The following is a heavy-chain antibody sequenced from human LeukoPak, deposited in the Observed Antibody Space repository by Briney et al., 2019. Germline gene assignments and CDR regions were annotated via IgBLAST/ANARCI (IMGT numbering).Heavy chain of an antibody. Sequence: GGSLRLSCAASGFTFSSYSMNWVRQAPGKGLEWVSSISSSSSYIYYADSVKGRFTISRDNAKNSLYLQMNSLRAEDTAVYYCARDTSSGFSYGNTDYWGQGTLVTVSS. J-gene: IGHJ4*02. CDR2: ISSSSSYI. D-gene: IGHD5-18*01. V-gene: IGHV3-21*01. CDR1: GFTFSSYS. CDR3: ARDTSSGFSYGNTDY.